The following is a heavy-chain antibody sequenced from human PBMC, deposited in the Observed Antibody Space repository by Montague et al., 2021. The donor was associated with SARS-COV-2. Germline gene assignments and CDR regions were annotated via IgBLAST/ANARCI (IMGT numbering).Heavy chain of an antibody. J-gene: IGHJ4*02. V-gene: IGHV4-61*02. Sequence: SQTLSLTCTVSGGSISSGSYYWNWIRQPAGKGLEWIGRIYTSGSTNYNPFLKSRVTISVDTSKNQFSLKLSSVTAADTAVYHCARESLHLTGYYNDYFDYWGQGTLVTVSS. CDR1: GGSISSGSYY. CDR3: ARESLHLTGYYNDYFDY. CDR2: IYTSGST. D-gene: IGHD3-9*01.